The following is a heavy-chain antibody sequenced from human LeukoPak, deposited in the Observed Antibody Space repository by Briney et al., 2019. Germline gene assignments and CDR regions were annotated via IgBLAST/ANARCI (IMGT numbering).Heavy chain of an antibody. Sequence: GASVKVSCKASGYTFTSYGISWVRQAPGQGLEWMGWMNPNSGNTGYAQRFQGRVTMTRHTSIRTVYMELSSLRSEDTAVYYCAREYCSSTSCHSSLYGMDVWGQGTTVTVSS. CDR1: GYTFTSYG. V-gene: IGHV1-8*02. J-gene: IGHJ6*02. CDR2: MNPNSGNT. D-gene: IGHD2-2*01. CDR3: AREYCSSTSCHSSLYGMDV.